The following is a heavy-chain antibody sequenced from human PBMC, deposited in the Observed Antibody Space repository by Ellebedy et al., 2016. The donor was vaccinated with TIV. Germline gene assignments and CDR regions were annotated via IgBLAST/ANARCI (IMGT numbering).Heavy chain of an antibody. CDR1: GFTFSSYW. D-gene: IGHD3-10*01. J-gene: IGHJ4*02. Sequence: GGSLRLXXAASGFTFSSYWMSWVRQAPGKGLEWVANIKQDGSEKYYMDSVKGRFSISRDNDKNSVYLQMNNLRAEDTAVYYCVRHCCYYRIEYWGQGVLVTVSS. CDR3: VRHCCYYRIEY. V-gene: IGHV3-7*01. CDR2: IKQDGSEK.